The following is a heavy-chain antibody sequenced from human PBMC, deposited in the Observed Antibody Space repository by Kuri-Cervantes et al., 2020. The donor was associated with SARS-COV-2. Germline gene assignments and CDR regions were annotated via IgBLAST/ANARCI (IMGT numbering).Heavy chain of an antibody. Sequence: SETLSLTCTVSGGSISSSSYYWGWIRQPPGKGLEWIGSIYYSGSTYYNPSLKSRVTISVDTSKNQFSLKLSSVTAADTAVYYCARGGGYQLLSDAAFDIWGQGTMVTVSS. V-gene: IGHV4-39*07. CDR1: GGSISSSSYY. CDR2: IYYSGST. CDR3: ARGGGYQLLSDAAFDI. J-gene: IGHJ3*02. D-gene: IGHD2-2*01.